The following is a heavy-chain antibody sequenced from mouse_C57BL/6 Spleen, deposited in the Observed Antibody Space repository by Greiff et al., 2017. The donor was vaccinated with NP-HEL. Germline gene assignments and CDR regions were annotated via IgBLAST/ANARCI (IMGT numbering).Heavy chain of an antibody. D-gene: IGHD2-4*01. CDR2: IDPSDSYT. J-gene: IGHJ3*01. Sequence: QVQLQQPGAELVMPGASVKLSCKASGYTFTSYWMHWVKQRPGQGLEWIGEIDPSDSYTNYNQKFKGKSTLTVDKSSSTAYMQLSSLTSEDSAVYYCARYDDYDGYWGQGTLVTVSA. CDR3: ARYDDYDGY. CDR1: GYTFTSYW. V-gene: IGHV1-69*01.